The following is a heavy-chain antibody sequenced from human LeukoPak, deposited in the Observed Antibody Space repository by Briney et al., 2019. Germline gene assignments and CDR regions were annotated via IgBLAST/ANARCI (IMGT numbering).Heavy chain of an antibody. Sequence: GMPPRLSCAASGFTFSNYGMHWVRQAPGKGLEWVAVISYDGSKQYYADSVKGRFTISRDNSKNTLYLQMNSLRAEDTALYYCVRDLRSHYTVDYWGQGTLVTVSS. D-gene: IGHD3-10*01. CDR1: GFTFSNYG. CDR2: ISYDGSKQ. J-gene: IGHJ4*02. V-gene: IGHV3-30-3*01. CDR3: VRDLRSHYTVDY.